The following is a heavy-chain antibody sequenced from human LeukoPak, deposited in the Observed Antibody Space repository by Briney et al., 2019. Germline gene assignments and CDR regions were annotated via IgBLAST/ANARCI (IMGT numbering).Heavy chain of an antibody. D-gene: IGHD3-16*02. V-gene: IGHV4-34*01. CDR1: GGSFSGYY. J-gene: IGHJ4*02. CDR3: ARGHYVWGSYRLDY. Sequence: PSETLSHTCAVYGGSFSGYYWSWIRQPPGKGLEWIGEINHSGSTNYNPSLKSRVTISVDTSKNQFSLKLSSVTAADTAVYYCARGHYVWGSYRLDYWGQGTLVTVSS. CDR2: INHSGST.